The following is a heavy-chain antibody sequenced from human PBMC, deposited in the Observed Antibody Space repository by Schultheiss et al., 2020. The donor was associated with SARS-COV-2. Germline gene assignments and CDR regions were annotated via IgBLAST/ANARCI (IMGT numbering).Heavy chain of an antibody. V-gene: IGHV3-23*01. Sequence: GGSLRLSCVASGFTFSSYAMSWVRQAPGRGLEWVSAVSGSGGSTYYADSVKGRFTISRDNSKNTLYLQMNSLRAEDTAIYYCAKGNGGWPLDYWGQGTLVTVSS. CDR2: VSGSGGST. D-gene: IGHD6-19*01. CDR3: AKGNGGWPLDY. J-gene: IGHJ4*02. CDR1: GFTFSSYA.